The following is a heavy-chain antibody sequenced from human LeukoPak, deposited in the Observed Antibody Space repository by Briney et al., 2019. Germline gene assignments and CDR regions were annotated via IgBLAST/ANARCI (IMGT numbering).Heavy chain of an antibody. V-gene: IGHV3-74*03. J-gene: IGHJ4*02. Sequence: PGGSLRLSCTASGFTFSTYWINWVRQSPGKGLVWVALINGDGSTTTHADSVKGRFTISRDNAKNTAYLQTNSLRDEDTAVYFCARDYAGSPDYWGQGTLVTVSA. CDR1: GFTFSTYW. D-gene: IGHD3-10*01. CDR2: INGDGSTT. CDR3: ARDYAGSPDY.